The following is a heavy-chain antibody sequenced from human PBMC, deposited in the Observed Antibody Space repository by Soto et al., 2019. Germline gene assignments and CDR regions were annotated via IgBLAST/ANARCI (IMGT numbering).Heavy chain of an antibody. D-gene: IGHD3-3*01. CDR2: IVVGSGNT. J-gene: IGHJ6*02. V-gene: IGHV1-58*01. CDR1: GFTFTSSA. Sequence: GASVKVSCKASGFTFTSSAVQWVRQGRGQRLEWVGWIVVGSGNTNYAQKLQERVTITRDMCTSTAYMELSSLRSEDTAVYYCAAVDYYYDFWSGPLGVWGQGTTVTVSS. CDR3: AAVDYYYDFWSGPLGV.